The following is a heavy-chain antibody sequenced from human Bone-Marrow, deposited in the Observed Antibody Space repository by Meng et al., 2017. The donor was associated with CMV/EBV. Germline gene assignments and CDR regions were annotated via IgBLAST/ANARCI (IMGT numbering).Heavy chain of an antibody. Sequence: ETLSLTCAASGFIFSDYNMNWVRQAPGKGLEWIAYISRSGTNTFYSDSVRGRLTISRDNAKNSLFLQTDSLRAEDTAVYYCARDRLRNFDYWGQGILVTVSS. D-gene: IGHD1-14*01. CDR3: ARDRLRNFDY. CDR2: ISRSGTNT. CDR1: GFIFSDYN. V-gene: IGHV3-48*04. J-gene: IGHJ4*02.